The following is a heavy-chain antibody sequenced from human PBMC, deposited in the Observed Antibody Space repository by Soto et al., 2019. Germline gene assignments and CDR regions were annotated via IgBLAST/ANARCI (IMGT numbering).Heavy chain of an antibody. Sequence: SQTLSLTCVISGDSVSSNSAAWNWIRQSPSRGLEWLGRTYYRSKWYNDYAVAVKSRITINPDTSKNQFSLQLNSVTPEDTAVYYCARVWEIPFRGGSGGMDVWGQGTTVTVSS. V-gene: IGHV6-1*01. D-gene: IGHD1-26*01. CDR1: GDSVSSNSAA. J-gene: IGHJ6*02. CDR2: TYYRSKWYN. CDR3: ARVWEIPFRGGSGGMDV.